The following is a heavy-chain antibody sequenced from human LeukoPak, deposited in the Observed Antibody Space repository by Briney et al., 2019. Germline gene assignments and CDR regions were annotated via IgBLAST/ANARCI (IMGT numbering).Heavy chain of an antibody. CDR2: ISGSGGST. V-gene: IGHV3-23*01. CDR1: GFTFSSYG. D-gene: IGHD3-10*01. CDR3: AKVHRLGEVRGVITPFDY. Sequence: GGSLRLSCAASGFTFSSYGMSWVRQAPGKGLEWISAISGSGGSTYYADSVKGRFTISRDNSKNTLYLQMNSLRAEDTAVYYCAKVHRLGEVRGVITPFDYWGQGTLVTVSS. J-gene: IGHJ4*02.